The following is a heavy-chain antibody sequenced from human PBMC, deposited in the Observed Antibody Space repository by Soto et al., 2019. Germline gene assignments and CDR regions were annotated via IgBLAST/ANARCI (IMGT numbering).Heavy chain of an antibody. J-gene: IGHJ4*01. CDR1: GFIFSNYG. CDR3: AKSGGGGYDSNNDYSGGLLMGPS. D-gene: IGHD3-22*01. CDR2: IYYDGSYE. Sequence: GGSLRLSCAASGFIFSNYGMHWVRQAPGKGLEWVALIYYDGSYENYADSVKGRFTISRDNSKSTLWLQMNSLRVEDTAVYYCAKSGGGGYDSNNDYSGGLLMGPSWGHGTLVTVSS. V-gene: IGHV3-33*06.